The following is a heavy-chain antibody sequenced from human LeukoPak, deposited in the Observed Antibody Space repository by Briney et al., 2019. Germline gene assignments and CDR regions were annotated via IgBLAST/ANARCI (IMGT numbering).Heavy chain of an antibody. CDR1: GFTFSSYV. J-gene: IGHJ6*03. CDR2: ISGSGGST. V-gene: IGHV3-23*01. Sequence: GGSLRLSCAASGFTFSSYVMSWVRQAPGKGLEWVSAISGSGGSTYYADSVKGRFTISRDNSKNTLYLQMNSLRAEDTAVYYCAKVPDYYYYMDVWGKGTTVTVSS. CDR3: AKVPDYYYYMDV.